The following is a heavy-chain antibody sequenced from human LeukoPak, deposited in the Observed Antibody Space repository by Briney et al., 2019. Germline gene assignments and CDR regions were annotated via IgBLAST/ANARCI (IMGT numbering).Heavy chain of an antibody. CDR1: GGSISSYY. CDR3: ARGVEMATVLDY. V-gene: IGHV4-59*01. D-gene: IGHD5-24*01. J-gene: IGHJ4*02. CDR2: IYYSGST. Sequence: PSETLSLTCTVSGGSISSYYWSWIRQPPGKGLEWIGYIYYSGSTNYNPSLKSRVTISVDTSKNQFSLKLSSVTAADTAVYYCARGVEMATVLDYWGQGTLVTVSS.